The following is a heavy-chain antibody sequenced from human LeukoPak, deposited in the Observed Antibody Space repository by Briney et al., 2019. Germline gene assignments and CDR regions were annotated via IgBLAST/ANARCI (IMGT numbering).Heavy chain of an antibody. Sequence: ASVKVSCKASGYTFTSYGISWVRQAPGQGLEWMEWISAYNGNTNYAQKLQGRVTMTTDTSTSTAYMELRSLRSDDTAVYYCAREGSGTAMVTPAFDYWGQGTLVTVSS. CDR3: AREGSGTAMVTPAFDY. CDR2: ISAYNGNT. D-gene: IGHD5-18*01. CDR1: GYTFTSYG. V-gene: IGHV1-18*01. J-gene: IGHJ4*02.